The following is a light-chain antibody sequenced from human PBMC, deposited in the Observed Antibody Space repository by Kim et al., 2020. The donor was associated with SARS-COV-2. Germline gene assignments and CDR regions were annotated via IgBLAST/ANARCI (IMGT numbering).Light chain of an antibody. V-gene: IGLV1-47*01. CDR2: RNN. J-gene: IGLJ1*01. Sequence: QSVLTQPPSASGTPGQRVTISCSGSSSNIGGNYVHWYQQLPGTAPKLLIYRNNQRPSGVPDRFSGSKSGTSASLAISGLRSEDEADYYCAAWDDSLSGYVFGTGTKVTVL. CDR3: AAWDDSLSGYV. CDR1: SSNIGGNY.